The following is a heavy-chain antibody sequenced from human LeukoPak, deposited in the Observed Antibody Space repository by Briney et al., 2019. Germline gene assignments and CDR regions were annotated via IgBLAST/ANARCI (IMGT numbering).Heavy chain of an antibody. CDR3: ARVMITFGGVIVIPADY. V-gene: IGHV1-18*01. CDR1: GYTFTSYG. CDR2: ISAYNGNT. D-gene: IGHD3-16*02. J-gene: IGHJ4*02. Sequence: GASVKVSCKASGYTFTSYGISWVRQAPGQGLEWMGWISAYNGNTNYAQKLQGRVTMTTDTSTSTAYMELGSLRSDDTAVYYCARVMITFGGVIVIPADYWGQGTLVTVSS.